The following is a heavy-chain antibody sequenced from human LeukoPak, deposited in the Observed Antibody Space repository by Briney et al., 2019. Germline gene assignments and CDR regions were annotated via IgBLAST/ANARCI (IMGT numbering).Heavy chain of an antibody. CDR2: IYYSGSA. Sequence: SETLSLTCTVSGGSISSSSYYWGWIRQPPGKGLEWIGSIYYSGSAYYNPSLKSQVSISVDTSKNQFSLKLSSVTAADTAVYYCARRFSGYSSSHWFDPWGQGTLVTVSS. J-gene: IGHJ5*02. CDR3: ARRFSGYSSSHWFDP. V-gene: IGHV4-39*01. CDR1: GGSISSSSYY. D-gene: IGHD6-6*01.